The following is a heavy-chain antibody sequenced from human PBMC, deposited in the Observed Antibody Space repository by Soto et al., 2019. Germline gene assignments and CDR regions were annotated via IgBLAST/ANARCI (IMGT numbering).Heavy chain of an antibody. CDR2: IYYSGST. J-gene: IGHJ5*02. CDR3: ARAPFNWFDP. V-gene: IGHV4-59*01. Sequence: PSETLSLTCTVSGGSISSYYLSWIRQPPGKGLEWIGYIYYSGSTNYNPSLKSRVTISVDTSKNQFSLKLSSVTAADTAVYYCARAPFNWFDPWGQGTLVTVSS. CDR1: GGSISSYY.